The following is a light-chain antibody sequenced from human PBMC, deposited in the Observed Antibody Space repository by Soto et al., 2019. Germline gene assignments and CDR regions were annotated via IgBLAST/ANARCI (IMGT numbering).Light chain of an antibody. V-gene: IGKV3-15*01. CDR2: GAL. CDR3: QQYNNWPPYT. CDR1: QSVSSN. Sequence: EIVMTQSPATLSVSPGERATLSCRASQSVSSNLAWYQQKPGQAPRLLIHGALHRATGVPARFSGSGSGTEFTLTISSLQSEDFAVYYCQQYNNWPPYTFGQGTKLETK. J-gene: IGKJ2*01.